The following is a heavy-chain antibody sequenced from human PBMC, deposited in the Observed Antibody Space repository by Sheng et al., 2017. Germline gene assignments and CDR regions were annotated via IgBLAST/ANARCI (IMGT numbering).Heavy chain of an antibody. Sequence: QLQLQESGPRTGEAFGRPCPSPALSLVAPSASSGYYWGWIRQPPGKGLEWIGTFYYSGGTYYNPSLKSRVTISVDTSKNQFSLKVSSVTAADTAVYYCARSGVGATDYFDYWGQGTLVTGLL. CDR1: VAPSASSGYY. V-gene: IGHV4-39*07. CDR2: FYYSGGT. J-gene: IGHJ4*02. D-gene: IGHD1-26*01. CDR3: ARSGVGATDYFDY.